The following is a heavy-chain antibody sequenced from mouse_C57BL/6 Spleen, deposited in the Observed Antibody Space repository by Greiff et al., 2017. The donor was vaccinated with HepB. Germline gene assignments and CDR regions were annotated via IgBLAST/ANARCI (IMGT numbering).Heavy chain of an antibody. V-gene: IGHV1-80*01. D-gene: IGHD2-4*01. J-gene: IGHJ3*01. Sequence: VQLQQSGAELVKPGASVKISCKASGYAFSSYWMNWVKQRPGKGLEWIGQIYPGDGDTNYNGKFKGKATLTADKSSSTAYMQLSSLTSEDSAVYFCARSEDYDRPWFAYWGQGTLVTVSA. CDR2: IYPGDGDT. CDR1: GYAFSSYW. CDR3: ARSEDYDRPWFAY.